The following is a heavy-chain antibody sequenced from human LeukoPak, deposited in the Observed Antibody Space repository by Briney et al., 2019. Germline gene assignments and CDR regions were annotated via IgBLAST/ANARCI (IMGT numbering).Heavy chain of an antibody. Sequence: SETLSLTCAVYKGSFSGYHWSWIRQSPERGLEWIGEVNHGGDTNYNPSLRSRVAISLDTSKNHFSLKLRSVTAADTAVYNCARAAWNGGGGFDPWGQGTLVTISS. CDR1: KGSFSGYH. J-gene: IGHJ5*02. D-gene: IGHD3-16*01. V-gene: IGHV4-34*01. CDR3: ARAAWNGGGGFDP. CDR2: VNHGGDT.